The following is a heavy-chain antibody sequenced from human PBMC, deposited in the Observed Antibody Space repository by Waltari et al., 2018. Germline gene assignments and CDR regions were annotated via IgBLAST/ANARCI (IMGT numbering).Heavy chain of an antibody. CDR3: ARLKQLATGGWFDP. CDR1: GFTFSSYW. Sequence: EVQLVESGGGLVQPGGSLRLSCAASGFTFSSYWLSWVRQAPGKGLAWVANIKQDGSEKYYVDSVKGRFTISRDNAKNSLYLQMNSLRAEDTAVYYCARLKQLATGGWFDPWGQGTLVTVSS. V-gene: IGHV3-7*01. J-gene: IGHJ5*02. D-gene: IGHD6-6*01. CDR2: IKQDGSEK.